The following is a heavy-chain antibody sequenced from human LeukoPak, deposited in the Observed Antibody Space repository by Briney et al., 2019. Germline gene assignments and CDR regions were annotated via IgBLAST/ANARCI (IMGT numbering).Heavy chain of an antibody. CDR3: ARVLSFGYSSSWYGSGNNWFDP. CDR2: IYTSGST. D-gene: IGHD6-13*01. CDR1: GGSISSYY. J-gene: IGHJ5*02. Sequence: SETLSFTCTVSGGSISSYYWSWIRQPAGKGLEWIGRIYTSGSTNYNPSLKSRVTMSVDTSKNQFSLKLSSVTAADTAVYYCARVLSFGYSSSWYGSGNNWFDPWGQGTLVTVSS. V-gene: IGHV4-4*07.